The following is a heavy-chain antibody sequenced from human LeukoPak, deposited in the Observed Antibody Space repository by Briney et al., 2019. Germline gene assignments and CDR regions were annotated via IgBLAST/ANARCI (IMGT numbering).Heavy chain of an antibody. CDR2: IYYSGST. CDR1: GGSISSSSYY. D-gene: IGHD5-18*01. Sequence: PSETLSLTCTVSGGSISSSSYYGGWIRHPPGKGLEWIGSIYYSGSTYYNPPLKSRVTISVDTSKNQFSLKLSSVTAADTAVYYCARKSYSYGYRYNWFDPWGQGTLVTVSS. J-gene: IGHJ5*02. CDR3: ARKSYSYGYRYNWFDP. V-gene: IGHV4-39*01.